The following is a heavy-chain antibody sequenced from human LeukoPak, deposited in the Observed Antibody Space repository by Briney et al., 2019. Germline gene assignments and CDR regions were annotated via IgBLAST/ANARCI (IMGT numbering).Heavy chain of an antibody. J-gene: IGHJ6*03. CDR2: IRSKANSYAT. D-gene: IGHD5-18*01. Sequence: GGSLRLSCAASGFTFSGSAMHWVRQASGKGLEWVGRIRSKANSYATAYAASVKVRFTISRDDSKNTAYLQMNSLKTEDTAVYYCTREGYSYLSYYYYYYMDVWGKGTTVTVSS. CDR1: GFTFSGSA. CDR3: TREGYSYLSYYYYYYMDV. V-gene: IGHV3-73*01.